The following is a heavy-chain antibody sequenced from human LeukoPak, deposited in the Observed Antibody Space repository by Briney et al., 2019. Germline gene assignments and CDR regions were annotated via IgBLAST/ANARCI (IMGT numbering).Heavy chain of an antibody. CDR1: GFTFSSYA. V-gene: IGHV3-30*04. D-gene: IGHD6-13*01. CDR3: ARVAEAAAFDS. CDR2: ISYDGSNE. J-gene: IGHJ4*02. Sequence: GGSLRLSCAASGFTFSSYAMSWVRQAPGKGLEWVAIISYDGSNEYYADSVKGRFTISRDNAKNSLYLQMNSLKPEDTAVYYCARVAEAAAFDSWGQGTLVTVSS.